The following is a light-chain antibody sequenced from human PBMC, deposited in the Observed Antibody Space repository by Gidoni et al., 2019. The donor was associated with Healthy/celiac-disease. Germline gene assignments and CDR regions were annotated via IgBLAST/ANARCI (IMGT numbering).Light chain of an antibody. J-gene: IGKJ4*02. CDR3: QQSYSTPLT. CDR1: QSINNY. V-gene: IGKV1-39*01. CDR2: AAS. Sequence: IQLTHSPPSLSASAGDRVTITCRASQSINNYLNWYLQKPGKAPKLLIYAASSLQSGVPSRFSGSGSGTDFTLTISSLQPEDFATYYCQQSYSTPLTFGGGTKVELK.